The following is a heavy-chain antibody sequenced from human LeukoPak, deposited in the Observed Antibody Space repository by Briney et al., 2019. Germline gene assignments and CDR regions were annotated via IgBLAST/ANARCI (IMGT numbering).Heavy chain of an antibody. CDR1: GGSISNYH. Sequence: SETLSLTCTVSGGSISNYHWSWIRQPPGKGLEWIGYIYYSGSTNYNPSLKSRVTISVDTSKNQFSLKLSSVTAADTAVYYCARDVLVGATKGGDYWGQGTLVTVSS. D-gene: IGHD1-26*01. CDR3: ARDVLVGATKGGDY. CDR2: IYYSGST. V-gene: IGHV4-59*01. J-gene: IGHJ4*02.